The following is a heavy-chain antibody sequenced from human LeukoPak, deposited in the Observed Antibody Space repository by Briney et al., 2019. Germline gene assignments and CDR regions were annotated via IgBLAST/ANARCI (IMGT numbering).Heavy chain of an antibody. V-gene: IGHV3-9*01. D-gene: IGHD6-19*01. CDR2: MSWNFWNSGGI. J-gene: IGHJ4*02. CDR1: GFTFDDYA. Sequence: PGGSLRLSCTAFGFTFDDYAMHWVRQAPGKGLEWVSGMSWNFWNSGGIGYADSVKGRFTISRDNAKNSLYLQMNSLTIEDTAIYYCAKVRGVYSSGWYLDSWGQGTLVTVSS. CDR3: AKVRGVYSSGWYLDS.